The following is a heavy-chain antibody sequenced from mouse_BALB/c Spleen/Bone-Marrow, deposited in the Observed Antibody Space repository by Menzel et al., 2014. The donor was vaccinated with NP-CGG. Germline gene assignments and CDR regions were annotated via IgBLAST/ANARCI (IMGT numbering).Heavy chain of an antibody. CDR2: IRSKSNNYAT. D-gene: IGHD2-3*01. V-gene: IGHV10-1*02. J-gene: IGHJ2*03. Sequence: EVKVVESGGGLVQPKGSLKLSCAASGFTFNTYAMNWVRQAPGKGLEWVARIRSKSNNYATYYADSVKDRFTISRDDSQSKLFLQMNNLKTEDTAMYYCVKSGGYFFDYWGQGTSLTVSS. CDR1: GFTFNTYA. CDR3: VKSGGYFFDY.